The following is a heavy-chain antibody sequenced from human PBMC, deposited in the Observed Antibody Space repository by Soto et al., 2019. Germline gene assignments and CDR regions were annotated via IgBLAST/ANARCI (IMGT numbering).Heavy chain of an antibody. J-gene: IGHJ6*02. CDR1: GGSISSGDYY. CDR2: IYYSGST. Sequence: SETLSLTCAVSGGSISSGDYYWSWIRQPPGKGLEWIGYIYYSGSTYYNPSLKSRVTISVDTSKNQFSLKLSSVTAADTAVYYCARGKGYYYGMDVWGQGTTVTVSS. V-gene: IGHV4-30-4*01. CDR3: ARGKGYYYGMDV.